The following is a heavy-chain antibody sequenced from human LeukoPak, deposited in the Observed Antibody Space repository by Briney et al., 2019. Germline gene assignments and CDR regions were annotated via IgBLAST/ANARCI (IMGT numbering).Heavy chain of an antibody. CDR1: GFTFSSYS. V-gene: IGHV3-21*01. D-gene: IGHD6-13*01. J-gene: IGHJ3*02. Sequence: GGSLRLSCAASGFTFSSYSMNWVRQAPGKGLEWVSSISSSSSYIYYADSVKGRFTVSRDNAKNSLYLQMNSLRAEDTAVYYCTRDEFASSSWYRHYAFDIWGQGTMVTVSS. CDR2: ISSSSSYI. CDR3: TRDEFASSSWYRHYAFDI.